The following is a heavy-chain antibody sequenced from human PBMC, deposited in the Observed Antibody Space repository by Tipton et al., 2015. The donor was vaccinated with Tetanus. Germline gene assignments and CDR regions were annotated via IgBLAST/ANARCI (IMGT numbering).Heavy chain of an antibody. CDR2: IYPGDSDT. Sequence: QLVQSGAEVKKPGESLKISCKGSGYSFTSYWIGWVRQMPGKGLEWMGIIYPGDSDTRYSPSFQGQVTISADKSISTAYLQWSSLKASDTAMYYWARRVRDGYNRFFRGDLYFDYWGQGTLVTVSS. J-gene: IGHJ4*02. V-gene: IGHV5-51*01. CDR1: GYSFTSYW. CDR3: ARRVRDGYNRFFRGDLYFDY. D-gene: IGHD5-24*01.